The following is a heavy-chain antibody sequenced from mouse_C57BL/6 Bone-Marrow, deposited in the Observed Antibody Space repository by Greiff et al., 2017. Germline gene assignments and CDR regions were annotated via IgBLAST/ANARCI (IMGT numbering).Heavy chain of an antibody. D-gene: IGHD2-3*01. Sequence: VKLVESGPELVKPGASVKISCKASGYAFSSSWMNWVKQRPGKGLEWIGRIYPGDGDTNYNGKFKGKATLTADKSSSTAYMQLSSLTSEASAVYCCARYYDGYYFDVWGTETTVTVSS. J-gene: IGHJ1*03. CDR1: GYAFSSSW. CDR2: IYPGDGDT. V-gene: IGHV1-82*01. CDR3: ARYYDGYYFDV.